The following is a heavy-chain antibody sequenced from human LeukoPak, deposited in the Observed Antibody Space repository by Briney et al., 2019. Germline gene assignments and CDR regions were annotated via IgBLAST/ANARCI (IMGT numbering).Heavy chain of an antibody. D-gene: IGHD3-10*01. CDR2: ITWNSGSI. V-gene: IGHV3-9*03. CDR1: GFTFDNYA. CDR3: AKSGSYSSPYYFDY. J-gene: IGHJ4*02. Sequence: GGSLRLSCAASGFTFDNYAMHWVRQAPGKGLEGVSGITWNSGSIDYADSVKGRFTISRDNAKNSLYLQMDSLRAEDMALYYCAKSGSYSSPYYFDYWGQGTLVTVSS.